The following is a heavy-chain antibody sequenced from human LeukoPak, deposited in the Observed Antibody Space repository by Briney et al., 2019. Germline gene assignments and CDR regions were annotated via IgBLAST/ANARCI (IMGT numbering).Heavy chain of an antibody. Sequence: PSETLSLTCTVSGGSINSGDYYWVWIRQPPGKGLEWIGSIYYSGSTSYNPSLKSRVTMTVDTSKSQFSLKLSSVTAADTAVYYCAREASGWYDYWGQGTLVTVSS. CDR3: AREASGWYDY. V-gene: IGHV4-39*07. CDR1: GGSINSGDYY. D-gene: IGHD6-19*01. CDR2: IYYSGST. J-gene: IGHJ4*02.